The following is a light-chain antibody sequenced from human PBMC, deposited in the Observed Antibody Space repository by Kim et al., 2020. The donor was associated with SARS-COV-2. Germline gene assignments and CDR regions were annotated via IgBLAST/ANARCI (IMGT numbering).Light chain of an antibody. CDR1: WSNIGARYD. V-gene: IGLV1-40*01. Sequence: QGVTISCTGSWSNIGARYDVQWYQQFPGTVPKLLIYGDNHRPSGVPDRFSASKSDTSASLAIAGLQTEDEAHYFCQSFDSSLNGRVFGGGTQLTVL. CDR3: QSFDSSLNGRV. J-gene: IGLJ3*02. CDR2: GDN.